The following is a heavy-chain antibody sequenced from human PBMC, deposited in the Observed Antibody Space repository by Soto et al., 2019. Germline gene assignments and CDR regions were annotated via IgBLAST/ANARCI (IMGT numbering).Heavy chain of an antibody. V-gene: IGHV3-74*01. J-gene: IGHJ4*02. CDR3: ASSLLTPFDY. CDR1: GFTFSSYW. D-gene: IGHD7-27*01. Sequence: GGSLRLSCAATGFTFSSYWMHGVRQAPGKGLVWVSRINSDGSSTSFADSVKGRFTISRDNAKNTLYLQMNSLRAEDTAVYYCASSLLTPFDYWGQGTLVTVSS. CDR2: INSDGSST.